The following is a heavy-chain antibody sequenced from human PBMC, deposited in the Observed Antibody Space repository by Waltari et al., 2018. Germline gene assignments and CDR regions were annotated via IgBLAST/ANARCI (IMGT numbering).Heavy chain of an antibody. CDR2: IYYSGST. V-gene: IGHV4-39*07. Sequence: QLQLQESGPGLVKPSETLSLTCTVSGGSISSSSYYWGWIRQPPGKGLEWIGSIYYSGSTYYNPSLKSRVTISVDTSKNQFSLKRSSVTAADTAVYYCARSYYDSSGYYPETNWFDPWGQGTLVTVSS. CDR3: ARSYYDSSGYYPETNWFDP. CDR1: GGSISSSSYY. J-gene: IGHJ5*02. D-gene: IGHD3-22*01.